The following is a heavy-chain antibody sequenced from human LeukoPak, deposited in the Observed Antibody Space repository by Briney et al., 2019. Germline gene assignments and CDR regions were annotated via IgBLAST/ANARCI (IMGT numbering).Heavy chain of an antibody. CDR2: IIPIFGTA. CDR1: GGTFSSYA. D-gene: IGHD3-3*01. CDR3: ARGGMSGHHPVDY. Sequence: SVKVSCKASGGTFSSYAISWVRQAPGQGLEWMGGIIPIFGTANYAQKFQGRVTITADESTSTAYMELSSLRSEDTAVYYCARGGMSGHHPVDYWGQGTLVTVSS. J-gene: IGHJ4*02. V-gene: IGHV1-69*13.